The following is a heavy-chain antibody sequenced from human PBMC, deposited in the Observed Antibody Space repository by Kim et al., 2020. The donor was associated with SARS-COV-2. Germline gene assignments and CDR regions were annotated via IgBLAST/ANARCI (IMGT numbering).Heavy chain of an antibody. D-gene: IGHD1-20*01. CDR2: INHSGST. CDR3: ARGNNWSHLDAFDI. J-gene: IGHJ3*02. Sequence: SETLSLTCAVYGGSFSGYYWSWIRQPPGKGLEWIGEINHSGSTNYNPSLKSRVTISVDTSKNQFSLKLSSVTAADTAVYYCARGNNWSHLDAFDIWGQGTMVTVSS. CDR1: GGSFSGYY. V-gene: IGHV4-34*01.